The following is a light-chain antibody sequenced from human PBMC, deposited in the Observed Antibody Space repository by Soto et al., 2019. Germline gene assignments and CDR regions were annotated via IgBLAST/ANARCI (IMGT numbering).Light chain of an antibody. CDR3: VSFAGGTYV. Sequence: QSALTQPPSASGSPGQSVTISYTGTSSDVGAYIFVSWYQQHSGKAPKLMVYDVNRRPPGVPDRFFGSKSGNTASLTVSGLQAEDEADYYCVSFAGGTYVFGTGTKVTVL. V-gene: IGLV2-8*01. CDR1: SSDVGAYIF. CDR2: DVN. J-gene: IGLJ1*01.